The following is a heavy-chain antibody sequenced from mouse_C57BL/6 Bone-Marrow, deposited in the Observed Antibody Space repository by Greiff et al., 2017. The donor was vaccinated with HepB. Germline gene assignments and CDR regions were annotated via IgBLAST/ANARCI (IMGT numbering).Heavy chain of an antibody. V-gene: IGHV1-64*01. D-gene: IGHD2-2*01. CDR1: GYTFTSYW. CDR2: IHPNSGST. J-gene: IGHJ2*01. Sequence: QVQLQQPGAELVKPGASVKLSCTASGYTFTSYWMPWVKQRPGQGLEWIGMIHPNSGSTNYNEKFKSKATLTVDKSSSTAYMQLSSLTSEDSAVYYCARCGYGYYLDYWGKGTTRTVSS. CDR3: ARCGYGYYLDY.